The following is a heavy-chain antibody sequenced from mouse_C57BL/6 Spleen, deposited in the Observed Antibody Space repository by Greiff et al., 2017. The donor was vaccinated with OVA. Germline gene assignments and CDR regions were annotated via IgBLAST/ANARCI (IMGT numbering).Heavy chain of an antibody. CDR3: ARDRGNYYFDY. CDR1: GYSITSGYD. J-gene: IGHJ2*01. V-gene: IGHV3-1*01. D-gene: IGHD2-1*01. Sequence: DVQLQESGPGMVKPSQSLSLTCTVTGYSITSGYDWHWIRHFPGNKLEWMGYISYSGSTNYNPSLKSRISITHDTSKNHFFLKLNSVTTEDTATYYCARDRGNYYFDYWGQGTTLTVSS. CDR2: ISYSGST.